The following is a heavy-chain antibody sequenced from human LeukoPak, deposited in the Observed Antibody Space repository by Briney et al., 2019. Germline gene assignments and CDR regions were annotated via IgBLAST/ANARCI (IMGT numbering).Heavy chain of an antibody. CDR2: FDPEDGET. D-gene: IGHD2-2*01. J-gene: IGHJ4*02. CDR3: ATDRSGRPAPRF. CDR1: GYTLTELS. Sequence: ASVKVSCKVSGYTLTELSMHWVRQAPGKGLEWMGGFDPEDGETIYAQKFQGRVTMTEDTSTDTAYMELSSLRSEDTAVYYCATDRSGRPAPRFWGQGTLVTVSS. V-gene: IGHV1-24*01.